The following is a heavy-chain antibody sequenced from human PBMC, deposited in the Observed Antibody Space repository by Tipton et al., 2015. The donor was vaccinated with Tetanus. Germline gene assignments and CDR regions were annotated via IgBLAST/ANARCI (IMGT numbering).Heavy chain of an antibody. J-gene: IGHJ4*02. CDR1: GGSLRSGDHY. V-gene: IGHV4-61*08. CDR2: ISSSGST. D-gene: IGHD2-15*01. CDR3: ARFSLQYCSSLTCWDFDS. Sequence: TLSLTCSVSGGSLRSGDHYWSWIRQPPGKGLEWLAYISSSGSTNSNYSLKSRITMSRDTSKNQFSLKLASVTAADTAVYFCARFSLQYCSSLTCWDFDSWSQGTLVTVSS.